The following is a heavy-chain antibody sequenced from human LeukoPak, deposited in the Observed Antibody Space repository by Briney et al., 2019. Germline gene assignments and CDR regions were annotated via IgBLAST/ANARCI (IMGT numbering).Heavy chain of an antibody. Sequence: ASVKVSCQVSGYTLTELSMHWVRQAPGKGLEWMGGFDPEDGETIYAQKFQGRVTMTEDTSTDTAYMELSSLRSEDTAVYYCATDFTPYYYYGMDVWGQGATVTVSS. CDR3: ATDFTPYYYYGMDV. J-gene: IGHJ6*02. CDR1: GYTLTELS. V-gene: IGHV1-24*01. CDR2: FDPEDGET.